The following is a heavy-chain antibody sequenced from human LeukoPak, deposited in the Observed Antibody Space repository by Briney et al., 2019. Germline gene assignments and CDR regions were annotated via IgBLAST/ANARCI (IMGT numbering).Heavy chain of an antibody. Sequence: PSGTLSLTCTVSGGSISSGTYYWAWIRQPTGKGPEWIGTIHYSGDTYYNPSLKSRVTISVDTSKNQFSLKLSSVTAADTAVYYCASTTYYDILTGYYIGSYCGQGTLVTVSS. CDR2: IHYSGDT. D-gene: IGHD3-9*01. CDR1: GGSISSGTYY. V-gene: IGHV4-39*01. J-gene: IGHJ4*02. CDR3: ASTTYYDILTGYYIGSY.